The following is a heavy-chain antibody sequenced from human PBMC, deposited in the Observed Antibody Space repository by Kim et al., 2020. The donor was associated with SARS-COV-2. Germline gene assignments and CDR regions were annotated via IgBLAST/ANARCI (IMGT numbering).Heavy chain of an antibody. D-gene: IGHD6-13*01. CDR3: ARVPVGASSWYYLDS. Sequence: GGSLRLSCEASGINFSDYYMSWIRQAPGKGLEWVSYISSSGSYTKYADSLKGRFTISRDNAENSLYLEMNSLSADDTAVYYCARVPVGASSWYYLDSWGQGTLVTVSS. CDR2: ISSSGSYT. V-gene: IGHV3-11*05. CDR1: GINFSDYY. J-gene: IGHJ4*02.